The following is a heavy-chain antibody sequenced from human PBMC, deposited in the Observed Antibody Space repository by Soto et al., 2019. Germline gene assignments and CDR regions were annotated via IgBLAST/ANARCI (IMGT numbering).Heavy chain of an antibody. Sequence: GGSLRLSCAASGFTFSSYGMHWVRQAPGKGLEWVAVIWYDGSNKYYADSVKGRFTISRDNSKNTLYLQMNSLRAEDTAVYYCARDKEMATIRGYFDYWGQGNLVTVSS. D-gene: IGHD5-12*01. CDR3: ARDKEMATIRGYFDY. V-gene: IGHV3-33*01. CDR2: IWYDGSNK. CDR1: GFTFSSYG. J-gene: IGHJ4*02.